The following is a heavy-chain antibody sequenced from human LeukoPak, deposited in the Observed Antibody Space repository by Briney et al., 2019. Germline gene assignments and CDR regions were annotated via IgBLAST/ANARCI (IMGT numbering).Heavy chain of an antibody. J-gene: IGHJ4*02. D-gene: IGHD5-24*01. CDR3: ARGLRDPFDY. CDR1: GGSISSSSFF. Sequence: SETLSLTCTVSGGSISSSSFFWAWIRQPPGKGLEWIGSIYYSGSTYYNSSLKSRVTISIDTSKNQFSLKLSSVTAADTAVYSCARGLRDPFDYWGQRTLVTVSS. CDR2: IYYSGST. V-gene: IGHV4-39*07.